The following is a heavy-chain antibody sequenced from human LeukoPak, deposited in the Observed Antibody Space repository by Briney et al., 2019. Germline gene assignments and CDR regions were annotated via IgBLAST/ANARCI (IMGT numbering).Heavy chain of an antibody. V-gene: IGHV3-30*18. CDR2: ISYDGSSK. Sequence: GGSLRLSCAASGFTFSSYGMHWVRQAPGKGLEWVAVISYDGSSKYYADSVKGRFTISRDNSKNTLYLQMNSLRAEDTAVYYCAKSRAGYCSSTSCPNYFDYWGQGTLVTVSS. CDR3: AKSRAGYCSSTSCPNYFDY. CDR1: GFTFSSYG. J-gene: IGHJ4*02. D-gene: IGHD2-2*03.